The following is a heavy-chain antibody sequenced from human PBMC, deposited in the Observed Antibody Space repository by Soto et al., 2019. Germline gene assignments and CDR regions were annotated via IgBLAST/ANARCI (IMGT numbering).Heavy chain of an antibody. J-gene: IGHJ4*02. CDR3: ARGVIFDY. V-gene: IGHV4-34*01. CDR2: INHSGST. Sequence: QVQLQQWGAGLLKPSETLSLTCAVYGGSFSGYYWSWIRQPPVKGLEWIGEINHSGSTNYNPSLKSRVTISVDTSKNQFSLKMSSVTAADTAVYYCARGVIFDYWGQGTLGTVSS. CDR1: GGSFSGYY. D-gene: IGHD3-10*01.